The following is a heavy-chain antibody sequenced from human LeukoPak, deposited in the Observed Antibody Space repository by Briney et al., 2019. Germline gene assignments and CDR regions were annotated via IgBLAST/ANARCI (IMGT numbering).Heavy chain of an antibody. Sequence: GASVKVSCKASGYTFTSYDINWVRQATGQGLEWMGWMNPNSGNTGYAQKFQGRVTMTRNTSISTAYMELSSLRSEDTAEYYCARVRYCSGGSCYAFVAFDIWGQGTMVIVSS. V-gene: IGHV1-8*01. D-gene: IGHD2-15*01. CDR1: GYTFTSYD. J-gene: IGHJ3*02. CDR3: ARVRYCSGGSCYAFVAFDI. CDR2: MNPNSGNT.